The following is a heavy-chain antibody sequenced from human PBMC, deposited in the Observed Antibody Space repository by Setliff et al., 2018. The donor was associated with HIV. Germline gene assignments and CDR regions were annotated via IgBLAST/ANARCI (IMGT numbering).Heavy chain of an antibody. Sequence: GGSLTLSCAASGFTFSSYGMHWVRQAPGKGLEWVGRIKSKTDGGTTDYAAPVKGRFTISRDDSKNTLYLQMNSLKTEDTAVYYCTTTPYYYAYYFDYWGQGTLVTVSS. CDR2: IKSKTDGGTT. J-gene: IGHJ4*02. CDR3: TTTPYYYAYYFDY. D-gene: IGHD3-10*01. V-gene: IGHV3-15*01. CDR1: GFTFSSYG.